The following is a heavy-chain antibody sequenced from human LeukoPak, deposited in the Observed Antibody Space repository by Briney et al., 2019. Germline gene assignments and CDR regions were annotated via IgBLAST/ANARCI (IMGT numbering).Heavy chain of an antibody. V-gene: IGHV3-30-3*01. CDR3: ARDRGHPYCSGGSCYSAWFDP. Sequence: GGSLRLSCAASGFTFSSYAMHWVRQAPGKGLEWVAVISYDGSNKYYADSVKGRFTISRDNSKNTLYLQMNSLRAEDTAVYYCARDRGHPYCSGGSCYSAWFDPWGQGTLVTVSS. CDR1: GFTFSSYA. D-gene: IGHD2-15*01. CDR2: ISYDGSNK. J-gene: IGHJ5*02.